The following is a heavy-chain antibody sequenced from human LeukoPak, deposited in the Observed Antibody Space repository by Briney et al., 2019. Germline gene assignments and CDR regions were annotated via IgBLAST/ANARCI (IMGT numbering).Heavy chain of an antibody. Sequence: ETLSLTCTVSGGSISSSSYYWAWIRQPPGKGLEWIGSIFYSGTTFYNPSLKSRITIFVDTSKNQFSLKLNSVTAADTAVYYCARRDIVTTINTWGQGTLVTVSS. J-gene: IGHJ4*02. CDR3: ARRDIVTTINT. CDR1: GGSISSSSYY. D-gene: IGHD4-11*01. CDR2: IFYSGTT. V-gene: IGHV4-39*01.